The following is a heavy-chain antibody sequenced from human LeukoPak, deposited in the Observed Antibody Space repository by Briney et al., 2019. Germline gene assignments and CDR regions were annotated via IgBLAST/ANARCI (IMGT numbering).Heavy chain of an antibody. D-gene: IGHD6-25*01. CDR2: INPNSGGT. CDR3: ARAHLIAAPGYNWFDS. CDR1: VYTFTGFY. J-gene: IGHJ5*01. V-gene: IGHV1-2*02. Sequence: ASVKGSCKASVYTFTGFYMHWVRQAPGQGLEWMGWINPNSGGTNYAQKFQGRVTMTRDTSINTAYMELSSLRSDDTAVFYCARAHLIAAPGYNWFDSWGQGTLVTVSS.